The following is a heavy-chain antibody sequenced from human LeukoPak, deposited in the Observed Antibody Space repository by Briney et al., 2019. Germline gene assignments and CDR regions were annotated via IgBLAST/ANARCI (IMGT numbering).Heavy chain of an antibody. CDR1: GYTFTSYD. CDR3: ARVGGMTTVTTFGY. V-gene: IGHV1-8*01. D-gene: IGHD4-17*01. Sequence: ASVKVSCKASGYTFTSYDINWVRQATGQGLEWMGWMNPNSGNTGYAQKFQGRVTMTRNTSISTAYMELSSLRSEDTAVYYCARVGGMTTVTTFGYWGQGTLVTVSS. J-gene: IGHJ4*02. CDR2: MNPNSGNT.